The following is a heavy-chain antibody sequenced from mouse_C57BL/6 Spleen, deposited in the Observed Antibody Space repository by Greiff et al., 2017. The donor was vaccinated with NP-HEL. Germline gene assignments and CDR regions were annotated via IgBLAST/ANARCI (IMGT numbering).Heavy chain of an antibody. V-gene: IGHV1-81*01. Sequence: VQLQQSGAELARPGASVKLSCKASGYTFTSYGISWVKQRTGQGLEWIGEIYPRSGNTYYNEKFKGKATLTADKSSSTAYMELRSLTSEDSAVYFCARGADYYGSSRGYVDYWGQGTTLTVSS. CDR2: IYPRSGNT. D-gene: IGHD1-1*01. CDR1: GYTFTSYG. CDR3: ARGADYYGSSRGYVDY. J-gene: IGHJ2*01.